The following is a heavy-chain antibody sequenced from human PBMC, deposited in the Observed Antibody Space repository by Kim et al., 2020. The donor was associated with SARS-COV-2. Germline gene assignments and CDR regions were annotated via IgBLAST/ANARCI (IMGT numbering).Heavy chain of an antibody. Sequence: SETLSLTCTVSGGSISNYYWSWIRQPPGKGLEWIGYIYYSGSTNYNPSLKSRVTISVDTSKNQFSLKLSSVTAADTGVYYCARASRYFGSGSFYNGWFDP. CDR3: ARASRYFGSGSFYNGWFDP. D-gene: IGHD3-10*01. J-gene: IGHJ5*02. CDR2: IYYSGST. V-gene: IGHV4-59*13. CDR1: GGSISNYY.